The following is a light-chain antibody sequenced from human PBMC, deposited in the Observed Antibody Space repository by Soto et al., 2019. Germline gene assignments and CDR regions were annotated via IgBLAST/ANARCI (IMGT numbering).Light chain of an antibody. CDR1: SSDIGAGYD. CDR2: ANN. CDR3: QSYGTSRNGYV. V-gene: IGLV1-40*01. J-gene: IGLJ1*01. Sequence: QSVLTQPPSVSGAPGQRVTTSCTGSSSDIGAGYDIHWYQQLPGTAPKLLIYANNNRPSGVPDRFSGSKSGTSASLAITGLQAEDAADYYCQSYGTSRNGYVFGTGTKLTVL.